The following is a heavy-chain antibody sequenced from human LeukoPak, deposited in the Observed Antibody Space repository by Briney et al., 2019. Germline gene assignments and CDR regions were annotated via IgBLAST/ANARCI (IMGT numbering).Heavy chain of an antibody. J-gene: IGHJ4*02. CDR2: IYYSGST. Sequence: SQTLSLTCTVSGGSISSGDYYWSWIRQPPGKGLEWIGYIYYSGSTYYNPSLKSRVTISVDTSKNRFSLKLSSVTAADTAVYYCARDLLNEGNHLDYWGQGTLVTVSS. D-gene: IGHD4-23*01. CDR1: GGSISSGDYY. V-gene: IGHV4-30-4*01. CDR3: ARDLLNEGNHLDY.